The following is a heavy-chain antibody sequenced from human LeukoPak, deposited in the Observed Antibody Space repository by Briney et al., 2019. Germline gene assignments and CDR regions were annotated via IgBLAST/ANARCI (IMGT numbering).Heavy chain of an antibody. CDR1: GFTFSDYY. V-gene: IGHV3-11*04. Sequence: GGSLRLSCAASGFTFSDYYMSWIRQAPGKGLEWVSYISSSGSTIYYADSVKGRFTISRDNAKNSLYLQMNSLRAENTAVYYCARALPSYCSGGSCNYNWFDPWGQGTLVTVSS. J-gene: IGHJ5*02. CDR3: ARALPSYCSGGSCNYNWFDP. D-gene: IGHD2-15*01. CDR2: ISSSGSTI.